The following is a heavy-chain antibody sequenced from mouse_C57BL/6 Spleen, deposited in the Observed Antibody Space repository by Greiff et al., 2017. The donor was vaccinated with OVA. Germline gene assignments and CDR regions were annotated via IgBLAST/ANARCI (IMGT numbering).Heavy chain of an antibody. CDR2: IDPSDSET. D-gene: IGHD1-1*01. V-gene: IGHV1-52*01. CDR3: SRGPYGNAWFAY. J-gene: IGHJ3*01. Sequence: QVQLQQPGAELVRPGSSVKLSCKASGYTFTSYWMHWVKQRPIQGLEWIGNIDPSDSETHYNQKFKDKATLTVDKSSSTAYMQLSSLTSEDSAVYYWSRGPYGNAWFAYWGQGTLVTVSA. CDR1: GYTFTSYW.